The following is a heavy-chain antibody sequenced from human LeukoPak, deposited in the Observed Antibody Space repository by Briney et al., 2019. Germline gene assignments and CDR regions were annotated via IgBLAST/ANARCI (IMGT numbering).Heavy chain of an antibody. Sequence: GRSLRLSCAASGFTFNSFGMHWVRQAPGKGLEWVAVIWYDGSNKYYADSVKGRFTISRDNSKNTLYLQMNSLRAEDTAVYYCARGLSVVEQLPPRYYYYGMDVWGQGTTVTVSS. V-gene: IGHV3-33*08. CDR3: ARGLSVVEQLPPRYYYYGMDV. D-gene: IGHD6-13*01. CDR1: GFTFNSFG. J-gene: IGHJ6*02. CDR2: IWYDGSNK.